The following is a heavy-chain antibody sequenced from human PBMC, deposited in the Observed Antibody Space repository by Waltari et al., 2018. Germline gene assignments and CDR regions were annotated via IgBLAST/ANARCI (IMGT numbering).Heavy chain of an antibody. CDR2: VDPEDGET. J-gene: IGHJ4*02. CDR3: ATEVGSSSWYSIDY. CDR1: TFTDYY. Sequence: TFTDYYMHWVQQAPGKGLEWMGLVDPEDGETIYAEKFQGRVTITADTSTDTAYMELSSLRSEDTAVYYCATEVGSSSWYSIDYWGQGTLVTVSS. V-gene: IGHV1-69-2*01. D-gene: IGHD6-13*01.